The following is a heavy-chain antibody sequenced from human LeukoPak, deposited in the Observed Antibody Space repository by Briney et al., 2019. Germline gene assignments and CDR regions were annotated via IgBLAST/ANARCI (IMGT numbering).Heavy chain of an antibody. CDR3: AKERSYGDYADDY. V-gene: IGHV3-23*01. Sequence: GGSLRLSCAASGFTLSSYAMSWVRQATGKGLEWVSAISGSGGSTYYADSVKGRFTISRDNSKNTLYLQMNSLRAEDTAVYYCAKERSYGDYADDYWGQGTLVTVSS. D-gene: IGHD4-17*01. CDR2: ISGSGGST. CDR1: GFTLSSYA. J-gene: IGHJ4*02.